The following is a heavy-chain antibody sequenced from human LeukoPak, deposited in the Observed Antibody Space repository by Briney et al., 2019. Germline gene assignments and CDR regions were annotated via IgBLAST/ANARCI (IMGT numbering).Heavy chain of an antibody. D-gene: IGHD3-3*01. J-gene: IGHJ5*02. CDR3: AKESTIFGVVIVPNWFDP. CDR2: ISGSGGST. V-gene: IGHV3-23*01. CDR1: GFTFSSYA. Sequence: GGSLRLSCAASGFTFSSYAMSWVRQAPGKGLEWVSAISGSGGSTYYADSVKGRFTISRDNSKNTLYLQMNSLRAEDTAVYYCAKESTIFGVVIVPNWFDPWGQGTLVTVST.